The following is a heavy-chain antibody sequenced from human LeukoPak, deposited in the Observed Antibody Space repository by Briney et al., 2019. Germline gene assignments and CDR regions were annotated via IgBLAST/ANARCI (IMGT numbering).Heavy chain of an antibody. CDR1: GYTFTGYY. D-gene: IGHD3-10*01. CDR2: INPNSGGT. V-gene: IGHV1-2*02. CDR3: ARSSVQYGSGSRCLGY. J-gene: IGHJ4*02. Sequence: ASVKVSCKASGYTFTGYYMHWVRQAPGQGLEWMGWINPNSGGTNYAQKFQGRVTMTRDTSISTAYMELSRLRSEDTAVYYCARSSVQYGSGSRCLGYWGQGTLVTVSS.